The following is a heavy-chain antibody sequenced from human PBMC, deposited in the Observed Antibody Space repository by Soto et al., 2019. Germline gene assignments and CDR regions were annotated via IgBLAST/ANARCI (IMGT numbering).Heavy chain of an antibody. V-gene: IGHV3-48*02. CDR2: ISSSSSTI. J-gene: IGHJ6*02. CDR1: GFTFSSDS. CDR3: ERDSPSISWWSGSYYYGMDV. Sequence: EVQLVESGGGLVQPGGSLRLSCAASGFTFSSDSMNWVRQAPGKGLEWVSYISSSSSTIYYADSVKGRFTISRDNAKNSRDLQMNSLRDEDTDVYYCERDSPSISWWSGSYYYGMDVCGQGTTVNVSS. D-gene: IGHD3-3*01.